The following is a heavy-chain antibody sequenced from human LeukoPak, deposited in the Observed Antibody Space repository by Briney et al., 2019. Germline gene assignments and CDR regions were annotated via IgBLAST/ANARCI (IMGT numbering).Heavy chain of an antibody. CDR1: GISLSNYG. J-gene: IGHJ4*02. CDR2: ISGSGGGT. Sequence: GGSLRPSCAVSGISLSNYGMSWVRQAPGKGLEWVAGISGSGGGTNCADSVKGRFTIPRDNPKNTLYLQMNRLRAEDTAVYFCAKRGVVIRVILVGFHKEAYYFDSWGQGALVTVSS. V-gene: IGHV3-23*01. CDR3: AKRGVVIRVILVGFHKEAYYFDS. D-gene: IGHD3-22*01.